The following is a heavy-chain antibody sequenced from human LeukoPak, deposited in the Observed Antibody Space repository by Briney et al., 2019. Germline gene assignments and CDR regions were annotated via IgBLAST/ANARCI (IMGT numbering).Heavy chain of an antibody. CDR3: AKVGDYYDRGGYYWEYFFAP. CDR1: GFAFGSYA. V-gene: IGHV3-23*01. Sequence: GGSLRLSCAASGFAFGSYAMSWVRQAPGKGLEWVSSLSASGANIHYADSVKGRFAISRDNSKNTLYLQMNSLRAEDTALYYWAKVGDYYDRGGYYWEYFFAPGGRGPLVTVSS. D-gene: IGHD3-22*01. CDR2: LSASGANI. J-gene: IGHJ5*02.